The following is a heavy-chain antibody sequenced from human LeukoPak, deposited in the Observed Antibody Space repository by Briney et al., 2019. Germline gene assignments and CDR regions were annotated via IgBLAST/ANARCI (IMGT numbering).Heavy chain of an antibody. J-gene: IGHJ2*01. Sequence: SETLSLTCTVSGGSISSYYWSWIRQPAGKGLEWIGRIYTSGSTNYNPSLKSRVTMSVDTSKNQFSLKLSSVTAADTAVYYCARLQRITMAGPDYWYFDLWGRGTLVTVSS. CDR1: GGSISSYY. CDR2: IYTSGST. CDR3: ARLQRITMAGPDYWYFDL. D-gene: IGHD3-10*01. V-gene: IGHV4-4*07.